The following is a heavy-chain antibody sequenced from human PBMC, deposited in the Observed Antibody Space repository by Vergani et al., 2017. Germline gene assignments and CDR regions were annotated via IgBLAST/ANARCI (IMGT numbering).Heavy chain of an antibody. Sequence: QVQLVESGGGVVQPGRSLRLSCAASGFTFSSYGMHWVRQAPGKGLEWVAVIWYDGSNKYYADSVKGRFTIARDNSKNSLYLQMNSLRAEDTAVYYCARADIVATIASDYGGQGTLVTVSS. V-gene: IGHV3-33*01. CDR1: GFTFSSYG. D-gene: IGHD5-12*01. CDR2: IWYDGSNK. J-gene: IGHJ4*02. CDR3: ARADIVATIASDY.